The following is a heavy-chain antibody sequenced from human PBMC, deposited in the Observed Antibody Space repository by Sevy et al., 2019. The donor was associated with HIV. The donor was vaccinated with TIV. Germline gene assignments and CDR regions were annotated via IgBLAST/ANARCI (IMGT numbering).Heavy chain of an antibody. Sequence: ASVKVSCKASGYTFTGYYMHWVRQAPGQGLEWMGWINPNSGGTNYAQKFQGRVTMTRNTSIGTAYMELSMLRTDDTAVYYCASQSPAGYCSGGSCTRLSNYYYYVMDVWGQGTTVTVSS. CDR2: INPNSGGT. D-gene: IGHD2-15*01. CDR1: GYTFTGYY. V-gene: IGHV1-2*02. J-gene: IGHJ6*02. CDR3: ASQSPAGYCSGGSCTRLSNYYYYVMDV.